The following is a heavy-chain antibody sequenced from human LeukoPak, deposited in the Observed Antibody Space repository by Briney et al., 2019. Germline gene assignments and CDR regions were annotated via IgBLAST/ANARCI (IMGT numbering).Heavy chain of an antibody. CDR3: AKDRTVGASYWYFDL. CDR2: ISSSSSYI. J-gene: IGHJ2*01. CDR1: GFTFSSYS. Sequence: PGGSLRLSCAASGFTFSSYSMNWVHQAPGKGLEWVSSISSSSSYIYYADSVKGRFTISRDNAKNSLYLQMNSLRAEDTAVYYCAKDRTVGASYWYFDLWGRGTLVTVSS. D-gene: IGHD1-26*01. V-gene: IGHV3-21*01.